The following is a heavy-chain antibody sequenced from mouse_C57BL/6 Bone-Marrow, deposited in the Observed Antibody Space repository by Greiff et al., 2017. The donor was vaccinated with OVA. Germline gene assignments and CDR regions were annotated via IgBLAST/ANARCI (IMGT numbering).Heavy chain of an antibody. J-gene: IGHJ4*01. CDR2: IDPETGGT. Sequence: VKLQESGAELVRPGASVTLSCKASGYTFTDYEMHWVKQTPVHGLEWIGAIDPETGGTAYNQKFKGKAILTADKSSSTAYMELRSLTSEDSAVYYCTRGGDYGYDEGPHYYAMDYWGQGTSVTVSS. CDR3: TRGGDYGYDEGPHYYAMDY. CDR1: GYTFTDYE. V-gene: IGHV1-15*01. D-gene: IGHD2-2*01.